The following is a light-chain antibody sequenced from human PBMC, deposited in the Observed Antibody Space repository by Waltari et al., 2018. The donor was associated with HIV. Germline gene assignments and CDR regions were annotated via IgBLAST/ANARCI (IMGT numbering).Light chain of an antibody. J-gene: IGLJ1*01. CDR1: SSHVGGYNY. CDR3: SSYTSSSTLYV. CDR2: EVS. Sequence: QSALTQPASVSGSPGQSITISCTGTSSHVGGYNYVSWYQQHPGKAPKLMISEVSNRPSVVTNRVSGSKSGNTASLTISGLQVEDEADYYCSSYTSSSTLYVFGTGTKVTVL. V-gene: IGLV2-14*01.